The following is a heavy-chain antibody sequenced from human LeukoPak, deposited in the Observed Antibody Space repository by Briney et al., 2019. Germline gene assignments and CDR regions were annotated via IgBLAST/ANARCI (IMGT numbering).Heavy chain of an antibody. V-gene: IGHV3-74*01. D-gene: IGHD2-21*01. CDR3: TRGDYAFDV. CDR2: INSDGSST. CDR1: GFTFSSYW. J-gene: IGHJ3*01. Sequence: PGGSLRLSCAASGFTFSSYWMHWVRQGPGKGLVWVSRINSDGSSTSCADSVKGRFTISRDNAKNTLYLQMNSLTAEDTAVYYCTRGDYAFDVWGQGTIVTVSS.